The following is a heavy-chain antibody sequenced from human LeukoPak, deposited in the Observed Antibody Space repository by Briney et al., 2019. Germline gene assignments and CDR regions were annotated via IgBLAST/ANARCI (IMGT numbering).Heavy chain of an antibody. CDR2: IKQDGSDI. V-gene: IGHV3-7*01. D-gene: IGHD6-25*01. Sequence: GGSLRLSCTGSGFTFSSHWMSWVRQAPGKGVEWVAHIKQDGSDIYYVDSVKGRFTISRDNAKNSLYLQMNSLRAEDTAVYFRARGSSRSGAVYDYWGQGTLVTVSS. J-gene: IGHJ4*02. CDR3: ARGSSRSGAVYDY. CDR1: GFTFSSHW.